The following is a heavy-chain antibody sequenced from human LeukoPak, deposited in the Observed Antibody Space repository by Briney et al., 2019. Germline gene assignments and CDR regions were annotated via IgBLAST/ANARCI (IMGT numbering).Heavy chain of an antibody. CDR1: GGTFSSYA. D-gene: IGHD5-12*01. CDR2: IIPIFGTA. J-gene: IGHJ6*03. Sequence: ASVKVSCKASGGTFSSYAISWVRQAPGQGLEWMGGIIPIFGTANYAQKFQGRVTITADESTSTAYMELSSLRSEDTAVYYCATVPWLNSKYYYYYYMDVWGKGTTVTVSS. V-gene: IGHV1-69*01. CDR3: ATVPWLNSKYYYYYYMDV.